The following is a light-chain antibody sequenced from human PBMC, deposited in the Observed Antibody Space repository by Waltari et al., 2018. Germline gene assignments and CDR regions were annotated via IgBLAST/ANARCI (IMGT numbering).Light chain of an antibody. CDR3: QQRRTWPSIT. J-gene: IGKJ5*01. CDR1: QSVGGN. CDR2: DAS. V-gene: IGKV3-11*01. Sequence: EIVLTQSPATLSLSPGQRGTLSCRASQSVGGNLAWYQQKPGQAPRLLIYDASNRATGIPARFSGSGSGTDFTLTISSLEPEDFAVSYCQQRRTWPSITFGQGTRLEI.